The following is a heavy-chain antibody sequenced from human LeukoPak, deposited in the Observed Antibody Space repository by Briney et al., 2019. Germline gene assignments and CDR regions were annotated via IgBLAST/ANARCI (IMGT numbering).Heavy chain of an antibody. Sequence: GRSLRLSRAASGFTFSDYWMSWVRQAPGKGLEWVANIQQDGSEKYYVDSVKGRFTISRDNAKKSLFLQVSSLRGEDTAVYYCARDRGFSYGIDFWGQGTLVTVSS. D-gene: IGHD5-18*01. V-gene: IGHV3-7*04. CDR1: GFTFSDYW. J-gene: IGHJ4*02. CDR3: ARDRGFSYGIDF. CDR2: IQQDGSEK.